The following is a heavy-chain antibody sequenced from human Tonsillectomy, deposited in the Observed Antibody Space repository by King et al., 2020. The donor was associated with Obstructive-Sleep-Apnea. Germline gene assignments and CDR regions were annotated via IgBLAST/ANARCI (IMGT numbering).Heavy chain of an antibody. D-gene: IGHD1-26*01. V-gene: IGHV3-72*01. CDR3: ARDLGSPTVGAR. CDR2: IKNKDNKYNT. J-gene: IGHJ4*02. Sequence: VQLVESGGGLVQPGESLRLSCAASGFIFSDHYMDWVRQAPGKGLEWVGRIKNKDNKYNTEYDASLQGRFTIARDESKSSLYLQMSGLKTEDTAVYYCARDLGSPTVGARWGQGTLVTVSS. CDR1: GFIFSDHY.